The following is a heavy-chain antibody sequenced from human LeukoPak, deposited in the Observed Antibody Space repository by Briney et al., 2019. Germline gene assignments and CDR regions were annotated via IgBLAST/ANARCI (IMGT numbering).Heavy chain of an antibody. D-gene: IGHD3-3*01. J-gene: IGHJ6*03. CDR1: GFTFSSYS. Sequence: GGSLRLSCAASGFTFSSYSMNWVRQAPGKGLEWVSSISSSSSYIYYADSVKGRFTISRDNAKNSLYLQMNSLRAEDTAVYYCARALYITIFGVVIEAPPDTDVWGKGTTVTVSS. CDR2: ISSSSSYI. V-gene: IGHV3-21*01. CDR3: ARALYITIFGVVIEAPPDTDV.